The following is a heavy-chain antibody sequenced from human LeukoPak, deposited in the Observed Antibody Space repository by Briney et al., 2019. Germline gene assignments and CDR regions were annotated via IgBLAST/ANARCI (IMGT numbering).Heavy chain of an antibody. J-gene: IGHJ4*02. Sequence: GGSLRLSCAASGFTFSTYSMNWVRQAPGKGLEWVSYISSSSSYIYYADSVKGRFTISRDNAKNSLYLQMNSLRAEDTAVYYCARDPGSSSAFDYWGQGTLVTVSS. CDR2: ISSSSSYI. V-gene: IGHV3-21*05. D-gene: IGHD1-7*01. CDR3: ARDPGSSSAFDY. CDR1: GFTFSTYS.